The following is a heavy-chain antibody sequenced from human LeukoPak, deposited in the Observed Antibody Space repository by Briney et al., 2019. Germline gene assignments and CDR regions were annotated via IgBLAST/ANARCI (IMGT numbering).Heavy chain of an antibody. Sequence: PSQTLSLTCTVSGGSISSGDYYWSWIRQHPGKGLEWIGNIYYSGSTYYNPSLKSRVTISVDTSKSQFSLKLSSVTAADTAVYYCAREGYDGSYYYYLDYWGQGTLVTVSS. D-gene: IGHD3-22*01. CDR2: IYYSGST. CDR1: GGSISSGDYY. CDR3: AREGYDGSYYYYLDY. V-gene: IGHV4-31*03. J-gene: IGHJ4*02.